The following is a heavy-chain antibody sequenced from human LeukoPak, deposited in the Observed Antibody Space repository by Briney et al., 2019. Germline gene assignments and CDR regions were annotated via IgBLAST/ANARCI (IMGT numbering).Heavy chain of an antibody. Sequence: PSETLSLTCAVSGYSISSGYYWGWFRQPPGKGLEWIGCMYHSGSTYYNPSLKRRVTISVDTSKNQSSLKLSPVTAADTAVYYCARQGGSSSPYYYYYMDVWGKGTTVTVSS. V-gene: IGHV4-38-2*01. D-gene: IGHD6-13*01. CDR3: ARQGGSSSPYYYYYMDV. J-gene: IGHJ6*03. CDR2: MYHSGST. CDR1: GYSISSGYY.